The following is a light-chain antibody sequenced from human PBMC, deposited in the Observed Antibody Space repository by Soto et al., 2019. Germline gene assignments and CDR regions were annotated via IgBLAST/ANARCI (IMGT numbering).Light chain of an antibody. CDR3: QQYESFPLT. CDR1: RSVSRDY. CDR2: GAS. J-gene: IGKJ4*02. Sequence: EVMLAQSPGTLSLSPGELPTFSCSSSRSVSRDYLAWYQQKPGQAPRLLIHGASNRATGIPDRFSGRGSGTDFTLTISRLEPEDFAVYYCQQYESFPLTFGGGTKVDIK. V-gene: IGKV3-20*01.